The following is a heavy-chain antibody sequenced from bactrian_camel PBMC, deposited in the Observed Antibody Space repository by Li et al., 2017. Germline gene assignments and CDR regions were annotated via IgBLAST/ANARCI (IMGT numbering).Heavy chain of an antibody. D-gene: IGHD2*01. CDR2: INSDGAI. CDR1: RVAIDDRD. J-gene: IGHJ4*01. CDR3: ANNAYDHSWSGMLN. V-gene: IGHV3S55*01. Sequence: QVQLVESGGGSVQAGGSLTLTCTSSRVAIDDRDVAWYRQAPGKECELVSTINSDGAIYYADSVKGRFTISRYNAKSTLYLQLNSLKTEDSAMYYCANNAYDHSWSGMLNWGQGTQVTVS.